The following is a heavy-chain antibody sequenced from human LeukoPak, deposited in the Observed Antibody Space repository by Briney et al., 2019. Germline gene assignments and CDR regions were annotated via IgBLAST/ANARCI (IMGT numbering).Heavy chain of an antibody. CDR1: GGSISSYY. V-gene: IGHV4-59*01. CDR2: IYYSGST. J-gene: IGHJ6*02. D-gene: IGHD3-3*01. Sequence: PSETLSLTCTVSGGSISSYYWSWIRQPPGKGLEWTGYIYYSGSTNYNPSLKSRVTISVDTSKNQFSLKLSSVTAADTPVYYCARFAHFGVVYGMDVWGQGTTVTVSS. CDR3: ARFAHFGVVYGMDV.